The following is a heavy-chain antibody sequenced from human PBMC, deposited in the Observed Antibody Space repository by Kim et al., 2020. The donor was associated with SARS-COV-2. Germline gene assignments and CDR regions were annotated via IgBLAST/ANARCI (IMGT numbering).Heavy chain of an antibody. Sequence: SETLSLTCAVYGGSFSGYYWSWIRHPPGKGLEWPGEINHSGSTNYNPSLKSRVTISVDTSKNQFSLKLSSVTAADAAVYYCARPPHSGYDLRPHYWYFDLGGRGTLVTVSS. D-gene: IGHD5-12*01. J-gene: IGHJ2*01. CDR2: INHSGST. CDR3: ARPPHSGYDLRPHYWYFDL. CDR1: GGSFSGYY. V-gene: IGHV4-34*01.